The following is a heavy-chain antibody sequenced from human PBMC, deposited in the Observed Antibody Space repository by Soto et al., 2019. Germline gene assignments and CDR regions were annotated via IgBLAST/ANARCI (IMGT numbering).Heavy chain of an antibody. D-gene: IGHD6-13*01. CDR3: ARGSSSSWDYYIDY. Sequence: SETLSLTCAVYGGSFSGYYWSWIRQPPGKGLEWIGEINHSGSTNYNPSLKSRVTISVDTSKNQFSLKLSSVTAADTAVYYCARGSSSSWDYYIDYWGQGTLVTVSS. CDR1: GGSFSGYY. V-gene: IGHV4-34*01. CDR2: INHSGST. J-gene: IGHJ4*02.